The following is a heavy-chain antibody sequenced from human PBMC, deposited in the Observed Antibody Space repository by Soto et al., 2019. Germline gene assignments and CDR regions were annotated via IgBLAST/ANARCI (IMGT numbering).Heavy chain of an antibody. CDR1: GGSISSYY. CDR3: ARRTIFRRDAFDI. CDR2: IYYSGST. V-gene: IGHV4-59*08. Sequence: QVQLQESGPGLVKPSETLSLACTVSGGSISSYYWSWIRQPPGKGLEWIGYIYYSGSTNYDPSLKSRVTISVDTSKNQFSLKLSSVTAADTAVYYSARRTIFRRDAFDIWGQRTMVTVSS. D-gene: IGHD3-3*01. J-gene: IGHJ3*02.